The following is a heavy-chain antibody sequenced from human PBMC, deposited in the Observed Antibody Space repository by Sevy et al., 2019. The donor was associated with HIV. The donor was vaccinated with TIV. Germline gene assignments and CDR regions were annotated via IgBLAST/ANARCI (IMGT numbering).Heavy chain of an antibody. D-gene: IGHD1-26*01. J-gene: IGHJ3*02. CDR3: AKDLARVVGDAFDI. CDR2: IGGRDTGT. V-gene: IGHV3-23*01. CDR1: GFTFSNYA. Sequence: GGSLRLSCEASGFTFSNYAMSWVRQAPGKGLEWVSAIGGRDTGTYYADSVKGRFTISRDNSRNTLFLQMNSLRAEDTAVYYCAKDLARVVGDAFDIWGQGTVVTVSS.